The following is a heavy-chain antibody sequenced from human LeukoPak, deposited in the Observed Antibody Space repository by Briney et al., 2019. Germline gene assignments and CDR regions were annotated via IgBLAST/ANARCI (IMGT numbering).Heavy chain of an antibody. CDR1: GFTVSSNY. J-gene: IGHJ4*02. CDR3: AREGNGYGDHYFDF. D-gene: IGHD4-17*01. Sequence: GGSLRLSCAASGFTVSSNYMSWVSQAPGKGLEWVSVIYSAGNTYYADSVKGRFTISRDNSKNTVFLQMNSLRAEDTAVYYCAREGNGYGDHYFDFWGQGTLVTVSS. V-gene: IGHV3-53*01. CDR2: IYSAGNT.